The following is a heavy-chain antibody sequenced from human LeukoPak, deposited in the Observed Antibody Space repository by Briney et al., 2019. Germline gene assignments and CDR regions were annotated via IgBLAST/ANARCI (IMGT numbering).Heavy chain of an antibody. D-gene: IGHD1-26*01. CDR2: IRYDGNNK. CDR3: ANERELLPFDY. J-gene: IGHJ4*02. Sequence: PGGSLRLSCAASGFTFSSYGMHWVRQAPGKGLEWVAFIRYDGNNKYYADSVKGRFTISRDNSKNTLYLQMNSLRAEDTAVYSCANERELLPFDYWGQGTLVTVSS. V-gene: IGHV3-30*02. CDR1: GFTFSSYG.